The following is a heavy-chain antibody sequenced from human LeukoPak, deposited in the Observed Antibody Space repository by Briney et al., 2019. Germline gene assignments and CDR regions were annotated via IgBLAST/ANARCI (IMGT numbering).Heavy chain of an antibody. CDR2: IYYNGST. CDR1: GVSISYYY. V-gene: IGHV4-59*01. CDR3: ARKGGHFDY. D-gene: IGHD2-15*01. Sequence: SETLSLTCTVSGVSISYYYWSWIRQAPGKGGEWVGYIYYNGSTNYNPSLKSRFTISVDMSNNQFSLKVTSVTAADTAIYYCARKGGHFDYWGQGTLVTVSS. J-gene: IGHJ4*02.